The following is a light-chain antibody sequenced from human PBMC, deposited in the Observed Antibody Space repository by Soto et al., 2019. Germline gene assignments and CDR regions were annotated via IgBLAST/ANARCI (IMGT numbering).Light chain of an antibody. J-gene: IGKJ1*01. CDR3: QQYSTPHT. CDR2: CAA. V-gene: IGKV3-15*01. Sequence: VVPQSQATLSVTPGERPTLSCMASQSVSSNLAGSQQKTGQAARRLIYCAATRATSIPAGCSSSGSCADFSLTIISMQPEDFAADYCRQQYSTPHTFGQGTKVDIK. CDR1: QSVSSN.